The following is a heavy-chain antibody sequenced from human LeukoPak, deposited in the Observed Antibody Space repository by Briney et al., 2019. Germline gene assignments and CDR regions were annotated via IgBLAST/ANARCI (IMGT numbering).Heavy chain of an antibody. J-gene: IGHJ4*02. CDR1: GFTVSSNY. CDR2: IYSGGST. V-gene: IGHV3-66*01. D-gene: IGHD6-19*01. CDR3: ARGGDTVAGPVHY. Sequence: GGSLRLSCAASGFTVSSNYMSWVRQAPGKGLEWVSVIYSGGSTYYADSVKGRFTISRDNSKNTLYLQMNSLRAEDTAVYYCARGGDTVAGPVHYWGQGTLVTVSS.